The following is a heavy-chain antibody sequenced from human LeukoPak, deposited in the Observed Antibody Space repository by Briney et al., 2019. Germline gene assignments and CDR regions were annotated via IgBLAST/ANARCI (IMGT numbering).Heavy chain of an antibody. CDR2: IYYSGST. CDR1: GGSISSYY. V-gene: IGHV4-59*01. Sequence: SETLSLTCTVSGGSISSYYWSWIRQPPGKGLEGIGFIYYSGSTNYNPSLMGRVTISIDTSKNQFSLKLSSVTAADMAVYYCARGPMVRGVIKLDYWGQGTLVTVSS. D-gene: IGHD3-10*01. CDR3: ARGPMVRGVIKLDY. J-gene: IGHJ4*02.